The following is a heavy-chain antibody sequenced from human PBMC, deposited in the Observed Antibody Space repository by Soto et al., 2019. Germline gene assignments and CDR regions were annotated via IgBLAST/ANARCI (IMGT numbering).Heavy chain of an antibody. D-gene: IGHD3-10*01. J-gene: IGHJ5*02. CDR1: GGSVPSPY. CDR3: ARESAGSGRNNGFDP. Sequence: PSEPLSLTCTVYGGSVPSPYWIWIRQPPGKGLEWIGFIHYAGGTRYNPSLESRVTMSIDTSQNQLSLRLSSVTAADTAVYYCARESAGSGRNNGFDPWGLGTLVTVSS. CDR2: IHYAGGT. V-gene: IGHV4-59*02.